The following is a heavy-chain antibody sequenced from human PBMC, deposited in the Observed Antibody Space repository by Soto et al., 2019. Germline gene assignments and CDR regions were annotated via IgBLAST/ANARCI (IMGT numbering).Heavy chain of an antibody. CDR3: ARAGVTPNFFDY. CDR1: GFSVRTNY. J-gene: IGHJ4*02. V-gene: IGHV3-53*01. D-gene: IGHD3-10*01. Sequence: PGGSLRLSCATSGFSVRTNYMSWFRQAPGKGLEWVSVFESGGSIYYADSVKGRFIISRDNAKNTLYLQMNSLRVEDTAVYYCARAGVTPNFFDYWGQGTLVTVSS. CDR2: FESGGSI.